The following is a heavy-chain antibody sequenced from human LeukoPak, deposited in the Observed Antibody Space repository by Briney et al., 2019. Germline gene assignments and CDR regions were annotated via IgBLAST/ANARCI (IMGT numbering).Heavy chain of an antibody. CDR1: GYTFTGYY. Sequence: GASVKVSCKASGYTFTGYYMHWVRQAPGQGLEWMGWINPNSGGTNYAQKFQGRVTMTRDTSISTAYMELSRLRSDDTAVYYCARCWSGSYYSHYYYYMDVWGKGTTVTVSS. J-gene: IGHJ6*03. V-gene: IGHV1-2*02. CDR2: INPNSGGT. D-gene: IGHD1-26*01. CDR3: ARCWSGSYYSHYYYYMDV.